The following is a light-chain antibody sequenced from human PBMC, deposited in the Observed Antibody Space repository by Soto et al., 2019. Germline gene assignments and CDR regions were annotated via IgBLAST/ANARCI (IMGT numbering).Light chain of an antibody. CDR2: GAS. Sequence: EIVLTQSPGTQSLSPGQRATLSCRASQSVSSGYLAWYQLRPGQAPRLLIYGASSRATGIPDRFSGSGSGTDFTLTISRLEPEAFAVYYCQQYGSSPETFGQGTKLEIK. CDR1: QSVSSGY. CDR3: QQYGSSPET. V-gene: IGKV3-20*01. J-gene: IGKJ2*01.